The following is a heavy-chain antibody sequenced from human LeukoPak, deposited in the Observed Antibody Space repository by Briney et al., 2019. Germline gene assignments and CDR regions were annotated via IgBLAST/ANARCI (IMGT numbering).Heavy chain of an antibody. V-gene: IGHV1-2*02. CDR2: INPNSGGT. D-gene: IGHD3-10*01. Sequence: GASVKVSCKASGYTFTGYYMHWVRQAPGQGLEWMGWINPNSGGTNYAQKFQGRVTMTRDTSISTAYMELSRLRSDDTAMYYCARVITMVRGVMPGDAFDIWGQGTMVTVSS. J-gene: IGHJ3*02. CDR3: ARVITMVRGVMPGDAFDI. CDR1: GYTFTGYY.